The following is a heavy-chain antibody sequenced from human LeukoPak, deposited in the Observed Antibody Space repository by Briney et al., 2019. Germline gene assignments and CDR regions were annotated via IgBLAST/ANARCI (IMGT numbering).Heavy chain of an antibody. CDR3: ARLITGTTTAFDI. D-gene: IGHD1-7*01. CDR2: VYTSGST. CDR1: GGSISGYY. V-gene: IGHV4-4*07. J-gene: IGHJ3*02. Sequence: SETLSLTCTVSGGSISGYYWSWIRQPAGKGLEWIGRVYTSGSTHYNPSLKSRVTMSVDTSKNQFSLKLSSVTAADTAVYYCARLITGTTTAFDIWAKGQWSPSLQ.